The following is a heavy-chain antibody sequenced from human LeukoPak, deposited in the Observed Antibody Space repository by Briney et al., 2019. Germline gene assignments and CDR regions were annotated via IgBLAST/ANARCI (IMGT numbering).Heavy chain of an antibody. CDR3: AKAASSSWPSYYYGMDV. V-gene: IGHV3-23*01. J-gene: IGHJ6*02. D-gene: IGHD6-13*01. CDR1: GFTVSDNF. Sequence: GGSLRLSCAASGFTVSDNFMSWVRQIPGKGLEWVSTISHSGGSTYYADSVKGRFTISRDNSKNTVYLQMSSLRVDDTAVYYCAKAASSSWPSYYYGMDVWGQGTTVTVSS. CDR2: ISHSGGST.